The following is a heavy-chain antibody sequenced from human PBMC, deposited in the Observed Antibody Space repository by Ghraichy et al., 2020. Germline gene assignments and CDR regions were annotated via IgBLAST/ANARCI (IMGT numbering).Heavy chain of an antibody. CDR2: INQSGST. V-gene: IGHV4-34*01. J-gene: IGHJ6*02. Sequence: SETLSLTCDVSGGSFSGYYWSWIRQSPGRGLEWIGGINQSGSTNHNPYLKSRVAMSVDSSTNQFSLKLSSVTAADTAVYYCARVVLRFLEWKRNYYGMDVWGQGTTVAVSS. CDR3: ARVVLRFLEWKRNYYGMDV. D-gene: IGHD3-3*01. CDR1: GGSFSGYY.